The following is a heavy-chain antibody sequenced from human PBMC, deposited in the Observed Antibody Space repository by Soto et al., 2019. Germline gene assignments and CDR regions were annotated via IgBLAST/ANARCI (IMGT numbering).Heavy chain of an antibody. J-gene: IGHJ4*02. Sequence: GGSLRLSCAASGFTFSSYGMHWVRQAPGKGLEWVAVISYDGSNKYYADSAKGRFTISRDNSKNTLYLQMNSLRAEDTAVYYCAKDVKGIAVAGFDYWGQGTLVTVSS. D-gene: IGHD6-19*01. V-gene: IGHV3-30*18. CDR1: GFTFSSYG. CDR3: AKDVKGIAVAGFDY. CDR2: ISYDGSNK.